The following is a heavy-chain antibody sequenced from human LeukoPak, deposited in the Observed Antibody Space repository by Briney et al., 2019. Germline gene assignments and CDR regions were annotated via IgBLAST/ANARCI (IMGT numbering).Heavy chain of an antibody. CDR3: ARTPITMVRGVITPPYYFDY. Sequence: PSETLSLTCTVSGGSISSSSYYWGWIRQPPGKGLEWIGSIYYSGSTYYNPSLKSRVTISVDTSKNQFSLKLSSVTAADTAVYYCARTPITMVRGVITPPYYFDYWGQGTLVTVSS. V-gene: IGHV4-39*01. CDR1: GGSISSSSYY. J-gene: IGHJ4*02. CDR2: IYYSGST. D-gene: IGHD3-10*01.